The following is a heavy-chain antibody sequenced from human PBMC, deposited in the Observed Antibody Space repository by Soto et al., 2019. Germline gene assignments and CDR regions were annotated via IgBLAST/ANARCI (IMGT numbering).Heavy chain of an antibody. CDR2: IIPLFGTT. Sequence: QVQLVQSGAEVRMPGSSVKVSCKASGGTFSTYPINWVRQAPGQGLEWMGGIIPLFGTTNYAQKFKGRVTITADEATSTAYMERSSQRAEGAAEYYRARGATHGGSWDFWCDPGGQGTLATVPS. V-gene: IGHV1-69*01. CDR1: GGTFSTYP. D-gene: IGHD6-13*01. J-gene: IGHJ5*02. CDR3: ARGATHGGSWDFWCDP.